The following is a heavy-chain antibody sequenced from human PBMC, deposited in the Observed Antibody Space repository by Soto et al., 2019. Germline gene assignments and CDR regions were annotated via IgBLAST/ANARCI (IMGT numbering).Heavy chain of an antibody. J-gene: IGHJ4*02. CDR3: AKGKLVGATNIWVPFDY. D-gene: IGHD1-26*01. Sequence: GGSLRLSCAASGFTFDDYTMHWVRQAPGKGLEWVSLISWDGGSTYYADSVKGRFTISRDNSKNSLYLQMNSLRTEDTALYYCAKGKLVGATNIWVPFDYWDQGTLVTVSS. V-gene: IGHV3-43*01. CDR2: ISWDGGST. CDR1: GFTFDDYT.